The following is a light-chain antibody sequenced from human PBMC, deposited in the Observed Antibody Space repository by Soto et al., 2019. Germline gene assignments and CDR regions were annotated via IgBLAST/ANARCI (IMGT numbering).Light chain of an antibody. CDR2: DVS. J-gene: IGLJ1*01. CDR3: SSYTTSNTRQIV. CDR1: SSDVGGYNY. Sequence: SVLTQPASVSGFPGQSITISCTGTSSDVGGYNYVPWYQHHPGKAPKLMIYDVSNRPSGVSNRFSGSKSGNTASLTISGLQPEDEADYYCSSYTTSNTRQIVFGTGTKVTVL. V-gene: IGLV2-14*03.